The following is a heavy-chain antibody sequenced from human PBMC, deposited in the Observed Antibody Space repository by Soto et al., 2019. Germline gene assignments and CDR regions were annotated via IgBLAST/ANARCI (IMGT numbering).Heavy chain of an antibody. CDR1: GGSINRSPYY. D-gene: IGHD4-4*01. Sequence: SETLSLTCRVSGGSINRSPYYWDWIRQSPGKGLAWIGSIYETGRTNHNPLLKSRVTMTRNTSISTAYMELSSLRSEDTAVYYCARGSKRWLKTVDYWGQRTLVTVSS. CDR3: ARGSKRWLKTVDY. J-gene: IGHJ4*02. V-gene: IGHV4-39*07. CDR2: IYETGRT.